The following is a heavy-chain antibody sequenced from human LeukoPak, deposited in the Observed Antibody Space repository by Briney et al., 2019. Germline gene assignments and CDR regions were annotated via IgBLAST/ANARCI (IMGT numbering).Heavy chain of an antibody. D-gene: IGHD2-2*01. CDR2: INTKRSIT. CDR1: RFTSSTSR. V-gene: IGHV3-74*01. J-gene: IGHJ5*02. CDR3: TRDLGYCTNSRCYGGWFDP. Sequence: PVGSPRLSCVPPRFTSSTSRMHWVRHVPRKGVVWVSRINTKRSITNYTDSLKGRVTISRDNAKNTVYLQMNSLGAEDTAVYYCTRDLGYCTNSRCYGGWFDPWGQGTLVTVSS.